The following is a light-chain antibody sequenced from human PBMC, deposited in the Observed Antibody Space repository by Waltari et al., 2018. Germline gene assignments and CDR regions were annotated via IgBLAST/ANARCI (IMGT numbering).Light chain of an antibody. Sequence: QSARTQPASVSGSPGQTITIACTRTSSDIGGRTYVSWYQQHPGKAPKLMIYDVVRRPSGVSNRFSGSKSGNTASLTISGLQAEDDAIYYCSSYASSKFGGGTKLTVL. CDR3: SSYASSK. J-gene: IGLJ2*01. V-gene: IGLV2-14*01. CDR2: DVV. CDR1: SSDIGGRTY.